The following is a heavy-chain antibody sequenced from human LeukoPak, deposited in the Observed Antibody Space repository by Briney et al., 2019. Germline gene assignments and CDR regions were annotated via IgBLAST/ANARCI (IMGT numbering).Heavy chain of an antibody. CDR1: GFTIGGFA. V-gene: IGHV3-11*05. CDR2: IPSTSSYT. J-gene: IGHJ4*02. CDR3: ARAANTAAGTPTLAIDY. D-gene: IGHD6-13*01. Sequence: GGSLRLSCAASGFTIGGFAMSWIRQAPGKGLEWVSYIPSTSSYTSYADSVKGRFTISRDNAKNSLYLQMNSLRAEDTAVYYCARAANTAAGTPTLAIDYWGQGTLVTVSS.